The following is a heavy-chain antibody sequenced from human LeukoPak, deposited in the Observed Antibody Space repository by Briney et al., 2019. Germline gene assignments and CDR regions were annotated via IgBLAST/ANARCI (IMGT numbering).Heavy chain of an antibody. CDR1: GYTFTGYY. V-gene: IGHV1-2*02. CDR3: AKSQRGYYPRRTYYYYMDV. CDR2: INPNSGGT. D-gene: IGHD1-26*01. J-gene: IGHJ6*03. Sequence: GASVKVSCKASGYTFTGYYMHWVRQAPGQGLEWMGWINPNSGGTNYAQKFQGRVTMTRDTSISTAYMELNSLRAEDTAVYYCAKSQRGYYPRRTYYYYMDVWGKGTTVTVSS.